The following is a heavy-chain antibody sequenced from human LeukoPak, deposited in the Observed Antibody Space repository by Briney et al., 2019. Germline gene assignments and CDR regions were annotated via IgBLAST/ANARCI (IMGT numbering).Heavy chain of an antibody. CDR3: ARVYCSGGSCYYYYYMDV. CDR1: GFTFSSYW. V-gene: IGHV3-74*01. CDR2: NNSDGSST. Sequence: GGSLRLSCAASGFTFSSYWMHWVRQAPGKGLVWVSRNNSDGSSTSYADSVKGRFTISRDNAKNTLYLQMNSLRAEDTAVYYCARVYCSGGSCYYYYYMDVWGKGTTVTVSS. J-gene: IGHJ6*03. D-gene: IGHD2-15*01.